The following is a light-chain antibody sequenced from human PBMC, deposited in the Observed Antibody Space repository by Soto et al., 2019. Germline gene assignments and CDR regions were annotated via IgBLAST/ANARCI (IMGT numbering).Light chain of an antibody. V-gene: IGKV3-20*01. CDR3: HQYDISPPAT. CDR2: SAS. Sequence: MVLTQSPDTLSLSPGERATLSCRASQSVSRNWLAWYQQKPGRAPMLLIYSASSRLTGIPDRFSGSRCGTEFTPTISRLEPEDFAVYYCHQYDISPPATFGQGTRLEFK. J-gene: IGKJ2*01. CDR1: QSVSRNW.